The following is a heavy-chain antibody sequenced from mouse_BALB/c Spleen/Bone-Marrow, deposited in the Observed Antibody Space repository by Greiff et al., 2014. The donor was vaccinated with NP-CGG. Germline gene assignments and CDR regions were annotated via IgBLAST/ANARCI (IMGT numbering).Heavy chain of an antibody. Sequence: VQLQQSGADLVKPGASVKLSCTASGFTIKDTYMHWVKQRPEQGLEWIGRIDPANGNTNYDPKFQGKATITADTSSNTAYLQLRRLTAEDADVYESARRDYCGDSFFAYWGQGTLVTVSA. CDR2: IDPANGNT. J-gene: IGHJ3*01. V-gene: IGHV14-3*02. CDR1: GFTIKDTY. CDR3: ARRDYCGDSFFAY. D-gene: IGHD1-1*02.